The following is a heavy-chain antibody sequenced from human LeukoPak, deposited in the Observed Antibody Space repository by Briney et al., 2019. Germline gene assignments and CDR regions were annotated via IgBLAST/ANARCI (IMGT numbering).Heavy chain of an antibody. CDR1: GYTFSGYG. CDR2: ISTSSITI. J-gene: IGHJ5*02. V-gene: IGHV3-48*01. D-gene: IGHD1-7*01. CDR3: ARLRGTILQTLWSDL. Sequence: GGSLRLSCVASGYTFSGYGMNWVRQAPGKGLEWVSYISTSSITIHYADSVRGRFTIPRDNAENSLYLQMNNLRVEDTAVYYCARLRGTILQTLWSDLWGQGTQVTASS.